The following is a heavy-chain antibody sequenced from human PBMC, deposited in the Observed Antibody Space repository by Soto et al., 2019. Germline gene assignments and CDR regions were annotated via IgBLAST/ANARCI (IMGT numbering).Heavy chain of an antibody. D-gene: IGHD5-12*01. V-gene: IGHV1-2*06. J-gene: IGHJ4*02. Sequence: QVQLVQSGAEMKKPGASVTVSCKASGYSFTGYYLHWVRQAPGQGLEWLGRINPNSGATNHAQKFQGRVTMTRDRSITSAYMDLNRLTSDDTAVYYCASDSVSTIGDFDNWGQGTLVTVAS. CDR1: GYSFTGYY. CDR3: ASDSVSTIGDFDN. CDR2: INPNSGAT.